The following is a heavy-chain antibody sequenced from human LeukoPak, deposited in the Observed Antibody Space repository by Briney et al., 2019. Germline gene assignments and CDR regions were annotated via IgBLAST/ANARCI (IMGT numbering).Heavy chain of an antibody. D-gene: IGHD5-18*01. Sequence: SVKVSCKASGGTFSSYAISWVRQAPGQGLEWMGRIIPIFGIANYAQKFQGRVTITADKSTSTAYMELSSLRSEDTAVYYCARSIQLWPEGYYGMDVWRQGTTVTVSS. J-gene: IGHJ6*02. CDR2: IIPIFGIA. CDR1: GGTFSSYA. CDR3: ARSIQLWPEGYYGMDV. V-gene: IGHV1-69*04.